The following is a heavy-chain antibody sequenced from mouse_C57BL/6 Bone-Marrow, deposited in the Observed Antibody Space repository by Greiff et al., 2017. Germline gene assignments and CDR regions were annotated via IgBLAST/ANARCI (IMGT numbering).Heavy chain of an antibody. CDR3: ARGPTGTVDY. V-gene: IGHV5-17*01. CDR2: ISSGSSTI. Sequence: EVQLVESGGGLVKPGGSLKLSCAASGFTFSDYGMHWVRQAPEKGLEWVAYISSGSSTIYYADTVKGRFTISRDNAKNTLCLQMTRLRSEDTAMYYCARGPTGTVDYWGQGTTLTVSS. J-gene: IGHJ2*01. D-gene: IGHD4-1*02. CDR1: GFTFSDYG.